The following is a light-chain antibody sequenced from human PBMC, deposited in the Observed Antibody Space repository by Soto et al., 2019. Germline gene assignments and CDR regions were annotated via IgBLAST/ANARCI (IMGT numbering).Light chain of an antibody. Sequence: EIVLTQSPGTLSLSPGERATLSCRASQSVRKRSFAWYQQKPGQAPRLLIYGAFTRATGIPDRFGGSGSGTDFTLTISRMEPEDFAVYYCQQSDSSLLTFGGGTKVEIK. CDR1: QSVRKRS. J-gene: IGKJ4*01. V-gene: IGKV3-20*01. CDR2: GAF. CDR3: QQSDSSLLT.